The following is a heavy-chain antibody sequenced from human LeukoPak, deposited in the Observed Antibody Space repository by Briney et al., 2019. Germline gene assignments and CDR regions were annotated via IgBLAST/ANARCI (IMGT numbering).Heavy chain of an antibody. D-gene: IGHD3-10*01. J-gene: IGHJ6*02. Sequence: PGGSLRLSCAASGFTFSSHGMHWVRQAPGKGLEWVAVISYDGSNKYYTDSVKGRFTISRDNSKNTLYLQMNSLRAEDTAVYYCANPGRSGNYLDYGMDVWGQGTTVTVSS. V-gene: IGHV3-30*18. CDR1: GFTFSSHG. CDR3: ANPGRSGNYLDYGMDV. CDR2: ISYDGSNK.